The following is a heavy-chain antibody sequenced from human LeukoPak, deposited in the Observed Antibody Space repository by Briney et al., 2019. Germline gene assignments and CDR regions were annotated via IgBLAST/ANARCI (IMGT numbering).Heavy chain of an antibody. D-gene: IGHD4-17*01. CDR3: AKDLLYGDYGLYSGAFDI. Sequence: GGSLRLSCAASGFTFSSSWMHWVRQIPGKGLVWVSRIDFDGSRIVYADFVKGRFTISRDNAKNTLSLQMNSLRAEDTAVYYCAKDLLYGDYGLYSGAFDIWGQGTRVTVSS. CDR1: GFTFSSSW. J-gene: IGHJ3*02. CDR2: IDFDGSRI. V-gene: IGHV3-74*01.